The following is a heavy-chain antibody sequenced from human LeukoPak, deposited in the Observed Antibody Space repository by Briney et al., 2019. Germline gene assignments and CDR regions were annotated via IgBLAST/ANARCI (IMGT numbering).Heavy chain of an antibody. CDR1: GGSISSYY. V-gene: IGHV4-59*08. Sequence: PSETLSLTCTVSGGSISSYYWSWIRQPPGKGLEWIGYIYYSGSTNYNPSLKSRVTISVDTSKNQFSLKLSSVTAADTAVYYCARHVLGGVRGVVSYYYMDVWGKGTTVTVSS. D-gene: IGHD3-10*01. J-gene: IGHJ6*03. CDR2: IYYSGST. CDR3: ARHVLGGVRGVVSYYYMDV.